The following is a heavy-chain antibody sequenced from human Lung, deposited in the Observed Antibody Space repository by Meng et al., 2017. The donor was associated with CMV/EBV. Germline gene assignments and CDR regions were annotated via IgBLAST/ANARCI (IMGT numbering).Heavy chain of an antibody. CDR2: INPNSGGT. V-gene: IGHV1-2*02. J-gene: IGHJ6*02. D-gene: IGHD2-15*01. CDR1: GYNFTGYY. CDR3: ARVKRYCTGGTCSSTGYYGMDV. Sequence: VSVKVSXKASGYNFTGYYIHWVRQAPGQGLEWMGWINPNSGGTNYAQKFQGRITMTGDTSITTAYMELSRLRSDDMAVYHCARVKRYCTGGTCSSTGYYGMDVWGQGTTVTVSS.